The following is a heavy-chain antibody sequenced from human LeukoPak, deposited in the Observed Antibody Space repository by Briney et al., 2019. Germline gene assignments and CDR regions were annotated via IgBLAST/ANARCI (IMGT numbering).Heavy chain of an antibody. V-gene: IGHV3-30*04. J-gene: IGHJ3*02. CDR2: ISYDGSNK. D-gene: IGHD6-13*01. CDR1: GFTFSSYA. CDR3: ARELSKDSAAGFLGAFDI. Sequence: GGSLRLSCAASGFTFSSYAMHWVRQAPGKGLEWVAVISYDGSNKYYADSVKGRFTISRDNSKNTLYLQMNSLRAEDTAVYYCARELSKDSAAGFLGAFDIWGQGTMVTVSS.